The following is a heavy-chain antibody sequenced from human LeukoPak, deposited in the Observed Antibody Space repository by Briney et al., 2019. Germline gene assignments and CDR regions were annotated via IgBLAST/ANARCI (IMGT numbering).Heavy chain of an antibody. Sequence: GGSLRLSCAASRFTVSSNYMSWVRQAPGKGLEWVSVIYSGGSTYYADSVKGRFTISRDNSKNTLYLQMNSLRAEDTAVYYCARDPGTAMDYWGQGTLVTVSS. J-gene: IGHJ4*02. D-gene: IGHD5-18*01. CDR2: IYSGGST. CDR3: ARDPGTAMDY. CDR1: RFTVSSNY. V-gene: IGHV3-53*01.